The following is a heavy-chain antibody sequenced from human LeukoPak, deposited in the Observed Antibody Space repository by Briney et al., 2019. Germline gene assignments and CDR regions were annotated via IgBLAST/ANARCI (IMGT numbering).Heavy chain of an antibody. CDR3: ARGRRVTIFGVVTNNWFDP. J-gene: IGHJ5*02. CDR2: IYYSGST. D-gene: IGHD3-3*01. Sequence: PSETLSLTCTVSGGSISSSSYYWGWIRQPPGKGLEWIGSIYYSGSTYYNPSLKSRVTISVDTSKNQFSLKLSSVTAADTAVYYCARGRRVTIFGVVTNNWFDPWGQGTLVTVSS. CDR1: GGSISSSSYY. V-gene: IGHV4-39*01.